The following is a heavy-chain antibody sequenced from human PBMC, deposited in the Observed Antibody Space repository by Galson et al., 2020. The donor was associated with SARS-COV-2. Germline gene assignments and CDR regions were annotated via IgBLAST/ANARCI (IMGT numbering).Heavy chain of an antibody. CDR2: ISSSSSYT. CDR3: ARWGGRFVAGYYFDF. D-gene: IGHD6-19*01. J-gene: IGHJ4*02. V-gene: IGHV3-11*03. Sequence: GESLKISCAASGFTFSDYYMSWIRQAPGKGLEWVSYISSSSSYTNYIDSVKGRFTISRDNSENTVNLQMNSLRAEDTAVYYCARWGGRFVAGYYFDFWGQGALVTVSS. CDR1: GFTFSDYY.